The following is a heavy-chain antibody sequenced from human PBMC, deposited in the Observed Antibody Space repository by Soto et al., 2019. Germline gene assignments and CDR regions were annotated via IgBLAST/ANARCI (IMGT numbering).Heavy chain of an antibody. CDR3: ARDLGSGWSFDY. CDR2: INPNSGGT. D-gene: IGHD6-19*01. CDR1: GYNFIDNY. J-gene: IGHJ4*02. Sequence: ASVKVSCKASGYNFIDNYIHWVRQAPGQGLEWMGWINPNSGGTNYAQKFQGRVTMTRDTSISTAYMELSRLRSDDTAVYYCARDLGSGWSFDYWGQGTLVTVSS. V-gene: IGHV1-2*02.